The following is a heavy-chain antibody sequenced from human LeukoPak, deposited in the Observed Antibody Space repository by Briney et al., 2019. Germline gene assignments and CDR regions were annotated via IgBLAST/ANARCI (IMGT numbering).Heavy chain of an antibody. V-gene: IGHV1-69*05. CDR1: GGTFSSYA. D-gene: IGHD1-1*01. J-gene: IGHJ6*03. CDR3: ARQGTPYYYYYMDV. CDR2: VIPIFGTA. Sequence: SVKVSCKASGGTFSSYAISWVRQAPGQGLEWMGGVIPIFGTANYAQKFQGRVTITTDESTSTAYMELSSLRSEDTAVYYCARQGTPYYYYYMDVWGKGTTVTVSS.